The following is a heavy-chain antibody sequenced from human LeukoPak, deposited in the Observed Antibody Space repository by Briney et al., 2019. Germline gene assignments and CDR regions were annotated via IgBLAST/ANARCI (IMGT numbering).Heavy chain of an antibody. Sequence: SVKVSCKASGGTFSSYAISLVRQAPGQGLEWMGRIIPILGIANYAQKFQGRVTITADKSTSTAYMELSSLRSEDTAVYYCARDQGSYYDSSGYYYGDYWGQGTLVTVSS. D-gene: IGHD3-22*01. CDR3: ARDQGSYYDSSGYYYGDY. CDR1: GGTFSSYA. V-gene: IGHV1-69*04. J-gene: IGHJ4*02. CDR2: IIPILGIA.